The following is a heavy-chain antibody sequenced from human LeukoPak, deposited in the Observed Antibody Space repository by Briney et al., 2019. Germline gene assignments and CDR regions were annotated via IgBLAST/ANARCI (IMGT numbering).Heavy chain of an antibody. CDR3: ARSVTASFDY. D-gene: IGHD2-21*02. CDR2: IKQDGSEK. J-gene: IGHJ4*02. CDR1: GFTISSYW. Sequence: PGGSLRLSCAASGFTISSYWMSWVRQAPGKGLEWVANIKQDGSEKYYVDSVKGRFTISRDNAKNSLYLQMNSLRAEDTAVYYCARSVTASFDYWGQGTLVTVS. V-gene: IGHV3-7*01.